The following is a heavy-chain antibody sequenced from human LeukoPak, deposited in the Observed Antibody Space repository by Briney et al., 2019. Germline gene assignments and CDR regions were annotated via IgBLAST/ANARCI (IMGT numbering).Heavy chain of an antibody. CDR2: SHPINSDT. Sequence: GESLKISCKGSGFNFTAYWIAWVRQMPGKGLEWMGISHPINSDTKYSPSFQGQVTISAEKSSSTAYLQWNSLKASDTAMYYCARHQYYYDSSGNYGWFDSWGQGTLVTVSS. CDR3: ARHQYYYDSSGNYGWFDS. CDR1: GFNFTAYW. J-gene: IGHJ5*01. D-gene: IGHD3-22*01. V-gene: IGHV5-51*01.